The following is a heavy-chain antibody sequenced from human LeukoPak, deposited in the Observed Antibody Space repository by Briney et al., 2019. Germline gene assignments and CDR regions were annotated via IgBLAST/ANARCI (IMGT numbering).Heavy chain of an antibody. J-gene: IGHJ4*02. D-gene: IGHD4-23*01. CDR2: VSYTGRT. Sequence: PSETLSLTCTVSGGSLSGHYWSWIRQPPGKRLEWIGYVSYTGRTKYNPSLQSRVTISIDTSKSQFSLKLTSVTSADTAVYSCARDPTTVVTTPYYFDFWGQGTMVTVSS. V-gene: IGHV4-59*11. CDR3: ARDPTTVVTTPYYFDF. CDR1: GGSLSGHY.